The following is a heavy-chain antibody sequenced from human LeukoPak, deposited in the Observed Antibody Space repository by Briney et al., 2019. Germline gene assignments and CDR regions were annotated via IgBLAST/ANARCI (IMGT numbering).Heavy chain of an antibody. CDR3: ARERGYFDWLIPDY. V-gene: IGHV3-23*01. CDR1: GFTFSSYA. D-gene: IGHD3-9*01. CDR2: ISGSGGST. Sequence: GGSLRLSCAASGFTFSSYAMSWVRQAPGKGLEWVSAISGSGGSTYYADSVKGRFTISRDNAKNSLYLQMNSLRAEDTAVYYCARERGYFDWLIPDYWGQGTLVTVSS. J-gene: IGHJ4*02.